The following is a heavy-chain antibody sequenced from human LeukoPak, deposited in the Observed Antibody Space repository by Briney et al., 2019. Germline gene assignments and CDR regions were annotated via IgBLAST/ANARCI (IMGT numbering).Heavy chain of an antibody. Sequence: SETLSLTCTVSGGSISSYYWSWIWQPAGKGLEWIGRIYTSGSTNYDPSLKSRVTMSVDTSKNQFSLKLSSVTAADTAVYYCARDFSGSRNYFDYWGQGTLVTVSS. V-gene: IGHV4-4*07. CDR2: IYTSGST. J-gene: IGHJ4*02. CDR3: ARDFSGSRNYFDY. D-gene: IGHD1-26*01. CDR1: GGSISSYY.